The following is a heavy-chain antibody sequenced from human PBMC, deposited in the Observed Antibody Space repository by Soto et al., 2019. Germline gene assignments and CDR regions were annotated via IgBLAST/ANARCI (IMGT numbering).Heavy chain of an antibody. D-gene: IGHD6-6*01. Sequence: PSETLSLTCSVSGGSMRNYYWNWIRQPPGRGLEWIGYVYHSGSTNYNPSLKSRVSMFVDVSRNHFSLTLHSVTAADTAVYFCTSSYSTSSSPDYWGQGTLVTVSS. V-gene: IGHV4-59*01. CDR2: VYHSGST. CDR1: GGSMRNYY. CDR3: TSSYSTSSSPDY. J-gene: IGHJ4*02.